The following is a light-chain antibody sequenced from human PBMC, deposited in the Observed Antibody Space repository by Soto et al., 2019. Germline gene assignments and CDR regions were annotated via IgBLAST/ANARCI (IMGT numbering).Light chain of an antibody. V-gene: IGKV1-5*03. CDR1: QTISSW. J-gene: IGKJ1*01. Sequence: DIQMTQSPSTLSGSVGDRVTITCRASQTISSWLAWYQQKPRKAPKLLIYKASTLKSGVPSRFSVSGSGTEFTLTISSLQPDDFATYYCQHYNSYSEAFGQETKVDLK. CDR2: KAS. CDR3: QHYNSYSEA.